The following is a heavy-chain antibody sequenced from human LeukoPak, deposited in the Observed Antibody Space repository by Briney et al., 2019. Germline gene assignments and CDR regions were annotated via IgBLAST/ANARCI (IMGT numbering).Heavy chain of an antibody. CDR1: GFTFSSYG. Sequence: TGGSLRLSCAASGFTFSSYGMHWVRQAPGKGLEWVAFIRYDGSNKYYADSVKGRFTIPRDNSKNTLYLQMNSLRAEDTAVYYCAKEALVLRYFDWLPKYHPHFDYWGQGTLVTVSS. CDR3: AKEALVLRYFDWLPKYHPHFDY. D-gene: IGHD3-9*01. J-gene: IGHJ4*02. V-gene: IGHV3-30*02. CDR2: IRYDGSNK.